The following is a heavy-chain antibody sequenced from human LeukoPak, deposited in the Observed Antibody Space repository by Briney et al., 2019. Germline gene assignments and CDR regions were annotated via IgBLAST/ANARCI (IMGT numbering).Heavy chain of an antibody. D-gene: IGHD2-21*02. V-gene: IGHV3-15*01. CDR3: ATANSIEVTHSFDI. CDR1: GFNVSSNY. Sequence: GGSLRLSCAASGFNVSSNYMSWVRQAPGKGLEWVGRIKSKTDGGTTDYAAPVKGIFFVSRDDSKNTVYLQLNNLKTEDTAVYYCATANSIEVTHSFDIWGQGTMVTVSS. J-gene: IGHJ3*02. CDR2: IKSKTDGGTT.